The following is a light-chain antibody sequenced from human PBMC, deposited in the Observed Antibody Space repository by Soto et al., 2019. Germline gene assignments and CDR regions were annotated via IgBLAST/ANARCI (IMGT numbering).Light chain of an antibody. CDR2: GAS. J-gene: IGKJ5*01. CDR3: QQYGNSPT. CDR1: QSVSSNY. Sequence: EIVLTRSPGTLSLSPGERATLSCRASQSVSSNYLAWYQQKPGQAPRLLIYGASSRATGIPDRFSGSGSGTDFTLTISRLEPEDFAVYYCQQYGNSPTFGQGTRLEIK. V-gene: IGKV3-20*01.